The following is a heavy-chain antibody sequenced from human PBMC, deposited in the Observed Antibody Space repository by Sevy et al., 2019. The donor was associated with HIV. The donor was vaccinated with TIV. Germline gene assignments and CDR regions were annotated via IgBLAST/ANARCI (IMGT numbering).Heavy chain of an antibody. CDR3: ATCSLSNCTFHF. CDR2: IKQDGSDN. CDR1: GLSISTYW. J-gene: IGHJ4*02. V-gene: IGHV3-7*03. D-gene: IGHD4-4*01. Sequence: GGSLRLSCVVSGLSISTYWMSWVRQAPGKRLEWVASIKQDGSDNSFVDSVRGRFTISRDNAKNSVYLQMSSLSGDDTAMYYSATCSLSNCTFHFWGQGTLVTVSS.